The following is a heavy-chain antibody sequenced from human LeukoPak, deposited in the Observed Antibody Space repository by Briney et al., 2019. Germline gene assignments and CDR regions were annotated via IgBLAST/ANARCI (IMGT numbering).Heavy chain of an antibody. V-gene: IGHV3-30*02. CDR3: ARQSSGWYYEDLNWFDP. D-gene: IGHD6-19*01. CDR1: GFTLRGYG. Sequence: GGSLRLSCAASGFTLRGYGMHWVRQAPGKGLEWVAFIRSDGSDKSYADSVKGRFTISRDNSKNTLYLQMNSLRAEDTAVYYCARQSSGWYYEDLNWFDPWGQGTLVTVSS. J-gene: IGHJ5*02. CDR2: IRSDGSDK.